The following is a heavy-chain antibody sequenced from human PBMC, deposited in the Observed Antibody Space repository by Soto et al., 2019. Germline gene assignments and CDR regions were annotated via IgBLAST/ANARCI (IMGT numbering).Heavy chain of an antibody. CDR2: IYHSGST. CDR1: GGSISSGGYS. D-gene: IGHD5-12*01. CDR3: ARGYEIGGWFDP. Sequence: QLRLQESGSGLVKPSQTVSLTCAVSGGSISSGGYSWSWIRQPPGKGLEWIGYIYHSGSTYYNPSLKSRVTRSVDRSKNQFSLKLSSVTAADTAVYYCARGYEIGGWFDPCRQGTLVTVSS. J-gene: IGHJ5*02. V-gene: IGHV4-30-2*01.